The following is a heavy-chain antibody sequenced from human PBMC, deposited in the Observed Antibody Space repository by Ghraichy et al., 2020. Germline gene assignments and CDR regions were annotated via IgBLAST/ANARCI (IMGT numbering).Heavy chain of an antibody. V-gene: IGHV4-59*01. CDR1: GDSLANNW. D-gene: IGHD4-23*01. CDR2: IYYNANA. J-gene: IGHJ4*02. CDR3: ARGDWVTPRL. Sequence: SETLSLTCTVLGDSLANNWGKWMREPQGKGLEWHGYIYYNANANYNPSLKSRVNISVDTSKNQVFLSLNSVTTADTAVYYCARGDWVTPRLWGQGTLVTVSS.